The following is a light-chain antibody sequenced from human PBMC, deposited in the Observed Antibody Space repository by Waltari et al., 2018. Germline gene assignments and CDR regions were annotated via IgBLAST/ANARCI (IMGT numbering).Light chain of an antibody. Sequence: EIVLTQSPGSLSSSPGARVTLSCRASQSVSRTLAWSQQKPGQAPRLLIFGASNRATGIPDRFSGSGSGTDFSLTISRLEPEDFAVYYCQHYVSLPATFGQGTKVEIK. CDR2: GAS. J-gene: IGKJ1*01. CDR1: QSVSRT. V-gene: IGKV3-20*01. CDR3: QHYVSLPAT.